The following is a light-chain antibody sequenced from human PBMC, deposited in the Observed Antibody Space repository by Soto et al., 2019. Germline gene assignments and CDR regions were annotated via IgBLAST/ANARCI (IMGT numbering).Light chain of an antibody. J-gene: IGLJ3*02. V-gene: IGLV2-11*01. Sequence: QSALTQPHSVSGSPGQSVTISCTGTNSDVGRYNSVSWYQQLPGKAPKIIISPVRQRPSGVPDRFSGSKSGNTASLTISGLQADDEADYFCYSYTANDNWVFGGGTKLTVL. CDR1: NSDVGRYNS. CDR3: YSYTANDNWV. CDR2: PVR.